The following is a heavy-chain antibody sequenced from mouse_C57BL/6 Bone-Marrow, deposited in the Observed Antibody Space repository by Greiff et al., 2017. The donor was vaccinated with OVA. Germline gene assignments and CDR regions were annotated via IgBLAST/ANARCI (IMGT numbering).Heavy chain of an antibody. Sequence: QVQLQQSGAELARPGASVKMSCKASGYTFTSYTMHWVKQRPGQGLEWIGYINPSSGYTKYNQKFKDKATLTADKSSSTAYMQLSSLTSEDSAVYYCARSGLLLWSPYYYAMDYWGQGTSVTVSS. CDR2: INPSSGYT. CDR3: ARSGLLLWSPYYYAMDY. J-gene: IGHJ4*01. V-gene: IGHV1-4*01. CDR1: GYTFTSYT. D-gene: IGHD2-1*01.